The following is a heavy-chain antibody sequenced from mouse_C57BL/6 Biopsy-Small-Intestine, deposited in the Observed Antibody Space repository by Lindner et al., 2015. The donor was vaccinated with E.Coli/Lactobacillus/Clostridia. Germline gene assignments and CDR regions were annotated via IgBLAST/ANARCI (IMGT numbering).Heavy chain of an antibody. Sequence: QLQESGPELVKPGASVKISCKASGYSFTDYNMNWVKQSNGKSLEWIGVINPNYGTTAYNQKFKDKATLTVDQSPRTAYMQLNSLTSEDSAVYYCARGGDYFDYWGQGTTLTVSS. CDR3: ARGGDYFDY. V-gene: IGHV1-39*01. J-gene: IGHJ2*01. CDR1: GYSFTDYN. CDR2: INPNYGTT.